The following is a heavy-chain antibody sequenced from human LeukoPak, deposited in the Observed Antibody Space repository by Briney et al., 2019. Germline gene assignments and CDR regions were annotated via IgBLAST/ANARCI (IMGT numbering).Heavy chain of an antibody. CDR2: IWYDGSNK. CDR3: ARSVWQQLPSGTYYYYGMDV. J-gene: IGHJ6*02. Sequence: GGSLRLSCAASGFTFSSYGMHWVRQAPGKGLEWVAVIWYDGSNKYYADSVKGRFTISRDNAKNSLYLQMNSLRAEDTAVYYCARSVWQQLPSGTYYYYGMDVWGQGTTVTVSS. V-gene: IGHV3-33*01. D-gene: IGHD6-13*01. CDR1: GFTFSSYG.